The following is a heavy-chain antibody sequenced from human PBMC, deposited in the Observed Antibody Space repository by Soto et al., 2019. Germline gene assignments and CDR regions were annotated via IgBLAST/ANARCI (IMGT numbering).Heavy chain of an antibody. CDR1: GFTFGDYA. D-gene: IGHD6-19*01. V-gene: IGHV3-49*03. J-gene: IGHJ5*02. Sequence: PGGSLRLSCTASGFTFGDYAMSWFRQAPGKGLEWVGFIRSKAYGGTTEYAASVKGRFTISRDDSKSIAYLQMNSLKTEDTAVYYCTRDFPAASSTGWYGRFDPWGQGTLVTVSS. CDR2: IRSKAYGGTT. CDR3: TRDFPAASSTGWYGRFDP.